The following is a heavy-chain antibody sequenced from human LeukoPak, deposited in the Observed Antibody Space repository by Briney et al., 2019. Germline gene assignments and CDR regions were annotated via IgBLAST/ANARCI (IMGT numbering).Heavy chain of an antibody. Sequence: ASVKVSCKASGYTFTGYYMHWVRQAPGQGLEWMGWINPNSGGTNYAQKFQGRVTMTRDTSISTAYMELSRLRSDDTAVYYCARFPITMVRGVIRGNWFDPWGQGTLVTVSS. D-gene: IGHD3-10*01. CDR3: ARFPITMVRGVIRGNWFDP. CDR1: GYTFTGYY. V-gene: IGHV1-2*02. CDR2: INPNSGGT. J-gene: IGHJ5*02.